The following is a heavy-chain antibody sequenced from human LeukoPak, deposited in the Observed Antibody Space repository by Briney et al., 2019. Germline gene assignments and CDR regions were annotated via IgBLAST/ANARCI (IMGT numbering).Heavy chain of an antibody. Sequence: SETLSLTCTVSGVSISSYYWSWVRQPPGKGLEWIGDIYYSGSTNYRDSLKSRVTISADTSKNQFSLNLSSVTAADTAVYYCARGKLYFAPPMGFGSWGPGALVTVSS. D-gene: IGHD3-9*01. V-gene: IGHV4-59*01. CDR1: GVSISSYY. CDR3: ARGKLYFAPPMGFGS. CDR2: IYYSGST. J-gene: IGHJ4*02.